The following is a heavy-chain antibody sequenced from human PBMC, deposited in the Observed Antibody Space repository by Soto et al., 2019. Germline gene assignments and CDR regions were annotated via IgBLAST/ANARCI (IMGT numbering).Heavy chain of an antibody. J-gene: IGHJ6*04. V-gene: IGHV3-13*05. CDR2: ISAAGDP. CDR1: GFTFRNYE. Sequence: EVQLVESGGGLVQPGGSLRLSCEASGFTFRNYEMHWVRQGTGKGLEWVSGISAAGDPDYADSVEARFTISRENAQNSFFLQMNRLSVCDTAVYYCARTDRDFYGLDVGGEGTTFIVSS. CDR3: ARTDRDFYGLDV.